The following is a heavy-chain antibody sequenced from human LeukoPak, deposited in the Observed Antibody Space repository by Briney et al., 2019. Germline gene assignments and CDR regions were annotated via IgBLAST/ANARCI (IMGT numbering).Heavy chain of an antibody. CDR3: AREEIRLLEDTYNYMDV. CDR2: INPNSGGT. J-gene: IGHJ6*03. V-gene: IGHV1-2*02. Sequence: GASVKVSCKASGYAFTVYYMHWVRQAPGQGLEWMGWINPNSGGTNYAQKFQGRVTMTRDTSISTAYMELRRLRSDDTAVYYCAREEIRLLEDTYNYMDVRGKGTTVTVSS. CDR1: GYAFTVYY. D-gene: IGHD3-3*01.